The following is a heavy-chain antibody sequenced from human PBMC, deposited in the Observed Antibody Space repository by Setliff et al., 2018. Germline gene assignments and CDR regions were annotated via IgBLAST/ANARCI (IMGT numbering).Heavy chain of an antibody. CDR1: GFSINSGTHF. D-gene: IGHD3-3*01. J-gene: IGHJ6*03. CDR3: VRMSGFLYMDV. Sequence: SETLSLTCTVSGFSINSGTHFWGWIRQPPGKGLEWIGRIHYSGNTYYNASLKSRVTISLDTSKNQFSLKLSSVTAADTAVYYCVRMSGFLYMDVWGKGTTVTVSS. CDR2: IHYSGNT. V-gene: IGHV4-39*07.